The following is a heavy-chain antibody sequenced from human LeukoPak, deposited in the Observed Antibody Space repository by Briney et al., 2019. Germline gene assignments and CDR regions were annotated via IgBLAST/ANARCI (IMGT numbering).Heavy chain of an antibody. J-gene: IGHJ4*02. CDR1: IYE. Sequence: GGSLRLSCAAFIYEMNWVRQAPGKGLEWVSSISSSNSTIYYADSVNGRFTISRDNAKNSLYMQMNSLRAEDTAVYYCASSWLPYYFDYWGQGTLVTVSS. CDR3: ASSWLPYYFDY. V-gene: IGHV3-48*03. D-gene: IGHD6-13*01. CDR2: ISSSNSTI.